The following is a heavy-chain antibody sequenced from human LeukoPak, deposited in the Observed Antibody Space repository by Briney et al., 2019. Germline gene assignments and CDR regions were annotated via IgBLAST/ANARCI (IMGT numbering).Heavy chain of an antibody. CDR2: IRFDGNNK. V-gene: IGHV3-30*02. Sequence: PGGSLRLSCAASGFTFSNYGMHWVRQAPGKGLEWVAFIRFDGNNKYYADSVKGRFTISRDNSKNTLYQQMNSLRPEDTAVYYCALGAAARGSFDYWGQGTLVTVSS. J-gene: IGHJ4*02. D-gene: IGHD6-13*01. CDR3: ALGAAARGSFDY. CDR1: GFTFSNYG.